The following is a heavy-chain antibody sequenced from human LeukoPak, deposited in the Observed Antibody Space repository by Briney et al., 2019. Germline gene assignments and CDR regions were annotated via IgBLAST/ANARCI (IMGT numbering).Heavy chain of an antibody. D-gene: IGHD4/OR15-4a*01. CDR2: IYYSGST. CDR1: GGSISSSSYY. V-gene: IGHV4-39*07. Sequence: SETLSLTCTVSGGSISSSSYYWGWIRQPPGKGLEWIGSIYYSGSTNYNPSLKSRVTISVDTSKNQFSLKLSSVTAADTAVYYCARDRGLTTSGGVGFDYWGQGTLATVSS. J-gene: IGHJ4*02. CDR3: ARDRGLTTSGGVGFDY.